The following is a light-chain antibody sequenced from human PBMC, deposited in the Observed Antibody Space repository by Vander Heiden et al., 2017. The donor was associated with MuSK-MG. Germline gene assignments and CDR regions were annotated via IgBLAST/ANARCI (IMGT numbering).Light chain of an antibody. CDR1: QSVSTS. CDR3: QQSDSTPLT. V-gene: IGKV1-39*01. J-gene: IGKJ4*01. Sequence: DIQMTQSPSSLSASVGDRVTITCRASQSVSTSLNWYQHKPGKAPKLLIYGASSLQSGVPSRFSGSGSGTDFTLSISSVKPEDFATYYCQQSDSTPLTFGGGTKVEIK. CDR2: GAS.